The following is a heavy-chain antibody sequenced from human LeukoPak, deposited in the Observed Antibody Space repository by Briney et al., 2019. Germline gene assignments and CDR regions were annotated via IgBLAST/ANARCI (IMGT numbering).Heavy chain of an antibody. CDR2: IKSDGSST. V-gene: IGHV3-74*01. CDR3: ARGNNYGMDV. CDR1: RFTFRNYW. Sequence: GGSLRLSCAASRFTFRNYWMHWVRQAPGKGLVWVSRIKSDGSSTTFADSVKDRFTISRDNAKNTLYLQMNGLRVEDTAVYYCARGNNYGMDVWGQGTTVTVSS. D-gene: IGHD1/OR15-1a*01. J-gene: IGHJ6*02.